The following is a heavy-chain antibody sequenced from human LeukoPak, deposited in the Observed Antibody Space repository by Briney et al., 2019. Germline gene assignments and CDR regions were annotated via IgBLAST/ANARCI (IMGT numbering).Heavy chain of an antibody. Sequence: GGSLRLSCAASGFTVSSNYMSWVRQAPGKGLEWVSIIYSGGSTFYADSVKGRFTISRDNSKNTLYLQMNGLRAEDTAAYYCARGGSYLSAFDIWGQGTMVTVSS. V-gene: IGHV3-53*01. CDR3: ARGGSYLSAFDI. CDR2: IYSGGST. J-gene: IGHJ3*02. CDR1: GFTVSSNY. D-gene: IGHD1-26*01.